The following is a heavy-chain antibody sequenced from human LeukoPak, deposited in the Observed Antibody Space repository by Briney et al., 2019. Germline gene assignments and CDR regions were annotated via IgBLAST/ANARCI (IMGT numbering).Heavy chain of an antibody. CDR1: GGSISGGSHH. V-gene: IGHV4-39*01. CDR2: LYLSRTT. D-gene: IGHD5-12*01. Sequence: SSETLSHTCTVSGGSISGGSHHWGWLRQSPGKGLEWIGSLYLSRTTYYNPSLNSRVTISVDTSKNQFSLQLNSVTAADTAVYYCVRHDGRGGATMGSLDSWGQGSLVTVSS. J-gene: IGHJ4*02. CDR3: VRHDGRGGATMGSLDS.